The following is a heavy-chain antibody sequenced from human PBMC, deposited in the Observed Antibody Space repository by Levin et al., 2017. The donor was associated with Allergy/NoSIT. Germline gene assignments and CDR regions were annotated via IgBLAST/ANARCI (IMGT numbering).Heavy chain of an antibody. J-gene: IGHJ6*02. D-gene: IGHD6-13*01. V-gene: IGHV4-34*01. Sequence: SETLSLTCAVYGGSFSGYYWSWIRQPPGKGLEWIGEINHSGSTNYNPSLKSRVTISVDTSKNQFSLKLSSVTAADTAVYYCARGLVAAAGTVNYYYYGMDGWGQGTTVTVSS. CDR3: ARGLVAAAGTVNYYYYGMDG. CDR1: GGSFSGYY. CDR2: INHSGST.